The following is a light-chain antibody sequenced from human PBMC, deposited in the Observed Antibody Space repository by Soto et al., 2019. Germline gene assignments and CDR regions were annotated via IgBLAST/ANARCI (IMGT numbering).Light chain of an antibody. CDR1: QSINSN. CDR3: QQYNNWPPIT. CDR2: GAF. J-gene: IGKJ5*01. V-gene: IGKV3-15*01. Sequence: EIVMTQSPVTLSVSPGERATLSCRASQSINSNLAWYQQKPCQAPSLLIYGAFTRATGIPARFSGTGSGTEFTLTISSLQSEDFAVYYCQQYNNWPPITFGQGTRLEIK.